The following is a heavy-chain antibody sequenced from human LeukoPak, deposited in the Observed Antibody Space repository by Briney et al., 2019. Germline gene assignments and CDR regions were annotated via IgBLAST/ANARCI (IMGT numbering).Heavy chain of an antibody. CDR3: AREASYCSSTSCPFEY. CDR2: ISPSGGST. J-gene: IGHJ4*02. Sequence: ASVKVSCKASGDTFTTYYTHWVRQAPGQGLEWMGIISPSGGSTSYAQKFQGRVTMTRDTSTSTVYMEPSSLRSDDTAVYYCAREASYCSSTSCPFEYWGQGTLVTVSS. V-gene: IGHV1-46*01. D-gene: IGHD2-2*01. CDR1: GDTFTTYY.